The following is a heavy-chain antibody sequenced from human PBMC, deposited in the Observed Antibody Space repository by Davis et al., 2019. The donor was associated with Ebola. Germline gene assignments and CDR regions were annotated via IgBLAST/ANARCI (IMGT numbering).Heavy chain of an antibody. CDR1: GFTYSDYY. J-gene: IGHJ4*02. D-gene: IGHD5-18*01. CDR3: ACSWIQLRGIDY. Sequence: PGGSLRLSCAASGFTYSDYYMSWIRQAPGKGLEWVSYISSSSSYTNYADSVKGRFTISRDNAKNSLYLQMNSLRAEDTAAYYCACSWIQLRGIDYWGQGTLVTVSS. CDR2: ISSSSSYT. V-gene: IGHV3-11*06.